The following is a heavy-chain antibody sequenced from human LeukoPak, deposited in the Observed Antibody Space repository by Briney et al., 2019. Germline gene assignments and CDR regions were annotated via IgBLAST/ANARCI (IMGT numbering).Heavy chain of an antibody. D-gene: IGHD2-2*03. Sequence: PGRSLRLSCAASGFAFSDYGIHGVRQDPGKGLEGVTVLSPHGNYEYYGDSVQGRFTISRDDSKTTVSLQMHSLRDEDTAVYYCARDWIDRSLDYWGQGTLGTVSS. V-gene: IGHV3-33*01. CDR2: LSPHGNYE. CDR3: ARDWIDRSLDY. CDR1: GFAFSDYG. J-gene: IGHJ4*02.